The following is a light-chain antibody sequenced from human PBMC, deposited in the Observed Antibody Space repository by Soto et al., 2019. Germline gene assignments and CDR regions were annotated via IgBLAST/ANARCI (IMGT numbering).Light chain of an antibody. CDR3: SSYTTSGTLV. V-gene: IGLV2-11*01. CDR1: SGDIGAYNY. Sequence: QSALTQPRSVSGSPGQSVTVSCTGTSGDIGAYNYVSWYQFHPGKAPKMIIYDVNKRPSGVPDRFSGSKSGNTASLTISWLQAEDEADYYCSSYTTSGTLVFGGGTKLTVL. J-gene: IGLJ2*01. CDR2: DVN.